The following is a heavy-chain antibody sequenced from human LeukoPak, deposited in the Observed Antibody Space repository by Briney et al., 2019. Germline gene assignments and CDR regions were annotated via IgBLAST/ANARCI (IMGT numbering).Heavy chain of an antibody. CDR3: ASGARSTFDY. CDR2: TSNSGSII. CDR1: GFTFSDYF. J-gene: IGHJ4*02. Sequence: GGSLRLSCAGSGFTFSDYFMTWIRQAPGKGLEWVSYTSNSGSIIYCADSVKGRFTISRDNAKNSLFLQMDSLRVEDTAVYYCASGARSTFDYWGQGALVTVSS. V-gene: IGHV3-11*01. D-gene: IGHD4-17*01.